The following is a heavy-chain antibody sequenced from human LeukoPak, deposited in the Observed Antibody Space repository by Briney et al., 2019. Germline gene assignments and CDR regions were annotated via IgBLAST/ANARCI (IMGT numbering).Heavy chain of an antibody. V-gene: IGHV1-18*01. CDR3: ARDPPHSDHVLLWFGESKGIDY. J-gene: IGHJ4*02. D-gene: IGHD3-10*01. CDR1: GYTFTSYG. CDR2: ISVYNGNT. Sequence: ASVKVSCKASGYTFTSYGISWVRQAPAQGLEWMGWISVYNGNTNYAQKLQGRVTMTTDTSTSTAYMELMSLRSDDTAVYYCARDPPHSDHVLLWFGESKGIDYWGQGTLVTVSS.